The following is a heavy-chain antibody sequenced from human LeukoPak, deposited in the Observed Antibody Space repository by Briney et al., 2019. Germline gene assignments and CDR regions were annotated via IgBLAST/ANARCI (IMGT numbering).Heavy chain of an antibody. CDR1: GGSFSGYY. Sequence: PSETLSLTCAVYGGSFSGYYWSWIRQPPGKGLEWIGEINHSGSTNYNPSLKSRVTLSVDTSKNQFSLKLSSVTAADTAVYYCARARIAAHLDYWGQGTLVTVSS. V-gene: IGHV4-34*01. CDR3: ARARIAAHLDY. D-gene: IGHD6-6*01. J-gene: IGHJ4*02. CDR2: INHSGST.